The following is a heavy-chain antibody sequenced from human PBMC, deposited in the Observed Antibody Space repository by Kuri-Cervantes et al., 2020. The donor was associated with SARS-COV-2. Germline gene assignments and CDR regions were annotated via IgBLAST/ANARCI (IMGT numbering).Heavy chain of an antibody. D-gene: IGHD5-12*01. Sequence: ASVKVSCKASGYTFTSYGISWVRQAPGQGLEWMGWISAYNGNTNYSQKFQGRVTITRDTSASTAYMELSSLRSEDTAVYYCARGRIEKIVATIYYYYGMDVWGQGTTVTVSS. CDR2: ISAYNGNT. CDR3: ARGRIEKIVATIYYYYGMDV. J-gene: IGHJ6*02. V-gene: IGHV1-18*01. CDR1: GYTFTSYG.